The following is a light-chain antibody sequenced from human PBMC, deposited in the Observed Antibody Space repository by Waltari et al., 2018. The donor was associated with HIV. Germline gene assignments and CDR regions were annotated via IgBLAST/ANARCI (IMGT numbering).Light chain of an antibody. CDR3: LLCDGGRRPSWV. CDR1: PVAATASSY. V-gene: IGLV7-43*01. Sequence: LVTQKPSLTVSPGRTVTPTCAPSPVAATASSYTTGSQQRQGQAPRPLVFSTIMRHSWTPDHFSGPLLGDKAVLTLSPVQPVDAADYYRLLCDGGRRPSWVFGGWTKLIV. CDR2: STI. J-gene: IGLJ3*02.